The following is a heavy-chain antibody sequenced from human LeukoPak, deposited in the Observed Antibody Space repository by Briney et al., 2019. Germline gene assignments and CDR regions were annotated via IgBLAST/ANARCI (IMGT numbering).Heavy chain of an antibody. Sequence: ASVKVSCKASGGTFSSYAISWVRQAPGQGLEWMGRIIPILGIANYAQKFQGRVTITADKSTSTAYMELSSLRSEDTAVYYCARDPRYNYGKTFDYWGQGTLVTVSS. J-gene: IGHJ4*02. D-gene: IGHD1-1*01. CDR2: IIPILGIA. CDR1: GGTFSSYA. V-gene: IGHV1-69*04. CDR3: ARDPRYNYGKTFDY.